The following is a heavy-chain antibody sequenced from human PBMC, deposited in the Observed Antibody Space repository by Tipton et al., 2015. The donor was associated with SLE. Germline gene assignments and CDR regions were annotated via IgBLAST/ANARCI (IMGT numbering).Heavy chain of an antibody. CDR2: IYTSGTT. CDR1: GGSMISYY. Sequence: LSLTCTVSGGSMISYYWNWIRQPAGKGLEWIGRIYTSGTTNYNPSLKSRVTMSVDTSKNQCSLKLSSVTAADTAVYYCARDTFGLVTDDAFDIWGQGTMVTVSS. J-gene: IGHJ3*02. D-gene: IGHD3-3*01. CDR3: ARDTFGLVTDDAFDI. V-gene: IGHV4-4*07.